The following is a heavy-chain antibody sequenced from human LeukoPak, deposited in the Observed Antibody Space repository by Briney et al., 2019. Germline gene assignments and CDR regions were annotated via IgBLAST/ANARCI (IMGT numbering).Heavy chain of an antibody. V-gene: IGHV3-33*01. CDR2: IWYDGSNK. CDR3: ARSSSLDYGDYNGGFDY. CDR1: GFTLSSYG. Sequence: GGSLRLSCAASGFTLSSYGMHWVRQAPGKGLEWVAVIWYDGSNKYYADSVKGRFTISRDNSKNTLYLQMNSLRAEDTAVYYCARSSSLDYGDYNGGFDYWGQGTLVTVSS. D-gene: IGHD4-17*01. J-gene: IGHJ4*02.